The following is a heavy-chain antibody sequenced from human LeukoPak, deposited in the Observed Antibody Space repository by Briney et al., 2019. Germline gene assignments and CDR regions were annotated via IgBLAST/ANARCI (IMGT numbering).Heavy chain of an antibody. J-gene: IGHJ4*02. V-gene: IGHV3-74*01. CDR3: ARVNYGGNSFSDY. D-gene: IGHD4-23*01. CDR2: INSDGTST. CDR1: GFTFSSYW. Sequence: TGGSLRLSCAASGFTFSSYWMHWVRQAPGKGLVWVSRINSDGTSTNYADSVKGRFTISRDNAKNTLYLQMNNLRAEDTAVYYCARVNYGGNSFSDYWGQGTLVTVSS.